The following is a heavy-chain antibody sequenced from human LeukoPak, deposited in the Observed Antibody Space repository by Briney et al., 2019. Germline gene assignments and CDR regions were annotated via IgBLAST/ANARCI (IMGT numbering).Heavy chain of an antibody. CDR3: AANLGYCSGGSCFSWFDP. J-gene: IGHJ5*02. CDR2: TYYRSKWYN. Sequence: SQTLSLTCAISGDSVSSHSAAWNWIRQSPSRGLEWLGRTYYRSKWYNDYAVSVKSRITINPDTSKNQFSLQLNSVTPVDTAVYFCAANLGYCSGGSCFSWFDPWGQGTLVTVSS. D-gene: IGHD2-15*01. CDR1: GDSVSSHSAA. V-gene: IGHV6-1*01.